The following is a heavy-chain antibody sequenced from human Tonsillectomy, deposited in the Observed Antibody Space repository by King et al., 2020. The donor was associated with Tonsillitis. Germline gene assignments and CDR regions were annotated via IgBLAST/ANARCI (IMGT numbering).Heavy chain of an antibody. J-gene: IGHJ6*02. D-gene: IGHD3-10*01. Sequence: VQLVESGGGLVQPGGSLRLSCAASGFSFSNYWMSWVRQAPGKGLEWVANINQDGSEKYYVDSVKGRFTISRDNAKNSLYLQMYSLRAEDTAVYYCARDRGIKAYYYYAMDVWGQGTTVTVSS. CDR3: ARDRGIKAYYYYAMDV. CDR2: INQDGSEK. V-gene: IGHV3-7*01. CDR1: GFSFSNYW.